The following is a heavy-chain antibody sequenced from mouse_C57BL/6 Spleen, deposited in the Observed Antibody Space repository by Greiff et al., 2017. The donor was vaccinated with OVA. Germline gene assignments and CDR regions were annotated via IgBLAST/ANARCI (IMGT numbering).Heavy chain of an antibody. CDR1: GYTFTSYG. Sequence: QVQLQQSGAELARPGASVKLSCKASGYTFTSYGISWVKQRPGQGLEWIGEIYPRSGNTYYNEKFKGKATLTADKSSSTAYMELRSLTSEDSAVYFCAYDYDFDYWGQGTTLTVSS. D-gene: IGHD2-4*01. J-gene: IGHJ2*01. V-gene: IGHV1-81*01. CDR3: AYDYDFDY. CDR2: IYPRSGNT.